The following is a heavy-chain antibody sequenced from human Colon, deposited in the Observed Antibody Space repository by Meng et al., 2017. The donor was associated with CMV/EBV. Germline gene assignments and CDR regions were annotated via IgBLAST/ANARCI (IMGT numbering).Heavy chain of an antibody. D-gene: IGHD6-13*01. J-gene: IGHJ6*02. Sequence: GESLKISCVASGFTFSNYEMNWVRQAPGKGQEWVAYINTLENSIFYADSVKGRFTISRDNAKNSLHLQMNSLRVEDSAIYYCARTPGSSPAGGDGMDVWGQGTTVTVSS. CDR3: ARTPGSSPAGGDGMDV. CDR1: GFTFSNYE. CDR2: INTLENSI. V-gene: IGHV3-48*03.